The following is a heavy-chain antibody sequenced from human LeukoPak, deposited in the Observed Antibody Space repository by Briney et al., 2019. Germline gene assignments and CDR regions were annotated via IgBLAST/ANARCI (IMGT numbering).Heavy chain of an antibody. J-gene: IGHJ2*01. CDR2: IYYSGST. CDR1: GGSISGYY. CDR3: ARHFRPVTMVRGPYWYFDL. V-gene: IGHV4-59*08. Sequence: SETLSLTCTVSGGSISGYYWSWIRQPPGKGLEWIGYIYYSGSTNYNPSLKSRVTISVDTSKNQFSLKLSSVTAADTAVYYCARHFRPVTMVRGPYWYFDLWGRGTLVTVSS. D-gene: IGHD3-10*01.